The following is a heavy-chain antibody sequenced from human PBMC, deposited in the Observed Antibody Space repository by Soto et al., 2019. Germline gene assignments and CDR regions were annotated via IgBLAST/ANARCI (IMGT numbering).Heavy chain of an antibody. Sequence: EVQLVESGGGLVQHGGSLRLSCTASGFTFSDHYMDWVRQAPGKGLEGIGRVRAKGDSYSTEYAASVKGRFSISRDDLKNSVYLQMNNLESEDTAVYYCTRVSGYVGSDFGNYFDYWGQGTRVTVSS. CDR2: VRAKGDSYST. J-gene: IGHJ4*02. CDR1: GFTFSDHY. D-gene: IGHD5-12*01. V-gene: IGHV3-72*01. CDR3: TRVSGYVGSDFGNYFDY.